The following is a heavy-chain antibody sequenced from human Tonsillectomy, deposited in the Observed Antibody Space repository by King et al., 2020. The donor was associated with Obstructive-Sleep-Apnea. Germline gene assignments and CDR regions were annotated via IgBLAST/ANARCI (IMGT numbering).Heavy chain of an antibody. V-gene: IGHV3-30*18. J-gene: IGHJ4*02. CDR2: ISYDGSNK. CDR1: GFTFSSYG. D-gene: IGHD5-18*01. Sequence: VQLVESGGGVVQPGRSLRLSCAASGFTFSSYGMHCVRQAPGKGLEWVAVISYDGSNKYYADSVKGRFTISRDNSKNTLYLQMNSLRAEDTAVYYCAKDMGGYSYGIDYWGQGTLVTVSS. CDR3: AKDMGGYSYGIDY.